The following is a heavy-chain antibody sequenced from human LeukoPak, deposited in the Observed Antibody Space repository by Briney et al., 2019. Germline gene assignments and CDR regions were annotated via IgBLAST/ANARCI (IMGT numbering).Heavy chain of an antibody. Sequence: PSETLSLTCTVYGDSMSGYYWSWIRQPPGKGLEWIGYIYFSGSTNYNPSLKSRVSFSVDTSRKQFSLKVSSVTAADTAVYYCARAGPDYHFDYWGQGTLVTVSS. CDR1: GDSMSGYY. J-gene: IGHJ4*02. V-gene: IGHV4-59*01. D-gene: IGHD5-12*01. CDR2: IYFSGST. CDR3: ARAGPDYHFDY.